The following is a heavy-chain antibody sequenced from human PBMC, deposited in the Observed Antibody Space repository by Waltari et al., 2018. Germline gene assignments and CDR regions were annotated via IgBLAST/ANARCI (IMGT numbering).Heavy chain of an antibody. CDR2: MNPNSGNT. D-gene: IGHD1-26*01. V-gene: IGHV1-8*03. CDR3: ARLGYSGSYEHTASRDY. Sequence: QVQLVQSGAEVTKPGASVKVSCKASGYTFTSYDINWVRQGTGQGLEWMGWMNPNSGNTGYAQKFQGRVTITRNTSISTAYMELSSLRSEDTAVYYCARLGYSGSYEHTASRDYWGQGTLVTVSS. CDR1: GYTFTSYD. J-gene: IGHJ4*02.